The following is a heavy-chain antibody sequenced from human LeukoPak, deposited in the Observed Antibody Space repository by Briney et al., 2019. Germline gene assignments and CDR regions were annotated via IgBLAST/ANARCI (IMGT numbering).Heavy chain of an antibody. Sequence: GGSLRLSCAASGFIFSDYYMTWIRQAPGKGLEWLSYISGSSSDTNYADFVKGRFTTSRDNAKNSLYLQMNSLRAEDTAVYYCARVGSIAAAGTPDYWGQGTLVTVSS. CDR3: ARVGSIAAAGTPDY. D-gene: IGHD6-13*01. CDR1: GFIFSDYY. J-gene: IGHJ4*02. CDR2: ISGSSSDT. V-gene: IGHV3-11*06.